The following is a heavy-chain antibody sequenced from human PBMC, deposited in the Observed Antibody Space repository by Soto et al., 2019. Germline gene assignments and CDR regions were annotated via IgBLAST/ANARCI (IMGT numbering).Heavy chain of an antibody. CDR1: GFTFSSYA. D-gene: IGHD3-16*01. V-gene: IGHV3-23*01. CDR2: ISGSGIST. Sequence: EGQLLESGGGLVQPGGSLRLSCAASGFTFSSYAMTWVRQAPGKGREWVSSISGSGISTYYADSVKGRFTISRDNSKHTLYLQMNSLRAEDAAVYYCAKSAGSNAYYPNDSWGQGTLVTVSS. J-gene: IGHJ4*02. CDR3: AKSAGSNAYYPNDS.